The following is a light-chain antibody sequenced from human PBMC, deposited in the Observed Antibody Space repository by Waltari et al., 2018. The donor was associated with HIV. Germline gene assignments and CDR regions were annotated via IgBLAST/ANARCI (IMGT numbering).Light chain of an antibody. CDR2: DVR. CDR3: SSYTVPGTL. CDR1: SSDIGAYHY. J-gene: IGLJ1*01. V-gene: IGLV2-14*01. Sequence: SALTQPASVSGSPGQSITISCTGTSSDIGAYHYVSWYQQYPGKAPKLMIYDVRNRPSGVSTRFSGSKSGNTASLTISGLQAEDEADYYCSSYTVPGTLFGTGTRVTVL.